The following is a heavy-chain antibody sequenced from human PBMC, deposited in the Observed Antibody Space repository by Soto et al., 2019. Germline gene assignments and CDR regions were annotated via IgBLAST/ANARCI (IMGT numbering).Heavy chain of an antibody. Sequence: GASVKVSCKASGFSFTSTAVHWVRQARGQRLEWIGWIVVGSGNTNYAQKFQERVTITRDMSTSTAYMELSSLRSEDTAVYYCAADYGSGSYYAWPDYYYGMDVWGQGTTVTVSS. J-gene: IGHJ6*02. D-gene: IGHD3-10*01. CDR2: IVVGSGNT. CDR3: AADYGSGSYYAWPDYYYGMDV. CDR1: GFSFTSTA. V-gene: IGHV1-58*01.